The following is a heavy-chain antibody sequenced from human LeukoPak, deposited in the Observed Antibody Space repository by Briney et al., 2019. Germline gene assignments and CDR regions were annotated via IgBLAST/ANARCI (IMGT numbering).Heavy chain of an antibody. CDR3: ARWGAAAGNWFDP. CDR2: LYPGDSDT. CDR1: GYSFTSYW. V-gene: IGHV5-51*01. J-gene: IGHJ5*02. D-gene: IGHD6-13*01. Sequence: GESLKISCKGSGYSFTSYWIGWVRQMPGKGLEWMGILYPGDSDTRYSPSFQGQVTISADKSISTAYLQWSSLKASDTAMYYCARWGAAAGNWFDPWGQGTLVTVSS.